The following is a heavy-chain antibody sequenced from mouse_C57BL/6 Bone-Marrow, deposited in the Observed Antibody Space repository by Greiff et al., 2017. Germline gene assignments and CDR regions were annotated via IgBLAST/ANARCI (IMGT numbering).Heavy chain of an antibody. Sequence: QVQLQQPGAELVIPGASVKLSCKASGYTFTSYWMHWVKQRPGQGLEWIGEIDPSDSYTNYNQKFKGKSTLTVDKSSSTAYMQLSSLTSEDSAVYYWARESRQLRPYYFDYWGQGTTLTVSS. CDR1: GYTFTSYW. CDR3: ARESRQLRPYYFDY. CDR2: IDPSDSYT. V-gene: IGHV1-69*01. J-gene: IGHJ2*01. D-gene: IGHD3-2*02.